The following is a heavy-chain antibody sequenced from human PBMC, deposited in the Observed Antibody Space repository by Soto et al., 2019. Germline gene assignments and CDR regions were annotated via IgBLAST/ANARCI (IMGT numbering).Heavy chain of an antibody. CDR2: ISAYNGNT. Sequence: ASVKVSCKASGYTFTSYGISWVRQAPGQGLEWMGWISAYNGNTNYAQKLQGRATMTTDTSTSTAYMELRSLRSDDTAVYYCARDNSGSYGYYYYYGMDVWGQGTTVTVSS. V-gene: IGHV1-18*04. CDR1: GYTFTSYG. D-gene: IGHD1-26*01. J-gene: IGHJ6*02. CDR3: ARDNSGSYGYYYYYGMDV.